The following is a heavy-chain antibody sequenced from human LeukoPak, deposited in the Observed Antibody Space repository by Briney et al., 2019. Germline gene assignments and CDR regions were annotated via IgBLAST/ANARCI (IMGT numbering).Heavy chain of an antibody. CDR3: ARDPTLGYNWNDDY. D-gene: IGHD1-1*01. J-gene: IGHJ4*02. CDR1: GFTFSTYE. CDR2: ISRSGSSI. Sequence: GGSLRLSCAASGFTFSTYEMNWVRQAPGKGLEWVSSISRSGSSIYHADSVKGRFTISRDNAKNSLYLQMNNLRSDDTAVYYCARDPTLGYNWNDDYWGQGTLVTVSS. V-gene: IGHV3-21*04.